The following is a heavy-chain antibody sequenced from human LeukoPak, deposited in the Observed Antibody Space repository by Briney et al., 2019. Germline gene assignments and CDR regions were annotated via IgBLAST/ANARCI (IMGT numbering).Heavy chain of an antibody. CDR3: ARDGMGVIKAFDI. D-gene: IGHD3-10*01. CDR1: GFTFSNYW. J-gene: IGHJ3*02. Sequence: GGSLRLSCGASGFTFSNYWMSWVRQAPGKGLEWVANIKLDGSQKYYVDSVKGRFTISRDNAKSSLYLQMNSLRVEDTAVYYCARDGMGVIKAFDIWGQGTMVTVSS. CDR2: IKLDGSQK. V-gene: IGHV3-7*05.